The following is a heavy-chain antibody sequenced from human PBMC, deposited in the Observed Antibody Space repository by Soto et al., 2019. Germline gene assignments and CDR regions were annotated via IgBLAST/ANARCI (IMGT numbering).Heavy chain of an antibody. CDR3: ARERLGYSNYYFDY. V-gene: IGHV3-30-3*01. CDR1: GFTFSSYA. Sequence: GGSLRLSCAASGFTFSSYAMHWVRQAPGKGLEWVAVISYDGSNKYYADSVKGRFTISRDNSKNTLYLQMNSLRAEDTAVYYCARERLGYSNYYFDYWGQGTLVTVSS. CDR2: ISYDGSNK. D-gene: IGHD4-4*01. J-gene: IGHJ4*02.